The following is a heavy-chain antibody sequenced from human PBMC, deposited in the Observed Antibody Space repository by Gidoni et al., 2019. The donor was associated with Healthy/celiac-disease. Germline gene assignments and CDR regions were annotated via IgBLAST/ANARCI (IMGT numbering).Heavy chain of an antibody. D-gene: IGHD3-3*01. CDR1: AFTFRSYA. V-gene: IGHV3-23*01. CDR2: SSGSGGST. CDR3: AKDPSRGYYDFWSGYYGLFDY. J-gene: IGHJ4*02. Sequence: EVQLLESGGGLVQPGGSLRLSCAASAFTFRSYAMSWARQAPGKGLEWASASSGSGGSTYYADSVKGRFNISRDNSKNTLYLQMNSLRAEDTAVYYCAKDPSRGYYDFWSGYYGLFDYWGQGTLVIVSS.